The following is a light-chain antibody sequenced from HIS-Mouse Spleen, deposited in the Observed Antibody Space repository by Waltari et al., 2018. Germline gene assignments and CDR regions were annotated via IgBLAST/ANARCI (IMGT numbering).Light chain of an antibody. CDR2: EVS. CDR3: SSYAGSNNVV. Sequence: QSALTQPPSASGSPGQSVTISCTGTSSDVGGYNYVSWYQQHPGKAPKLMIYEVSKRPSVVPDRVSGSKSGNTASLTVSGLQAEDEADYYCSSYAGSNNVVFGGGTKLTVL. V-gene: IGLV2-8*01. J-gene: IGLJ2*01. CDR1: SSDVGGYNY.